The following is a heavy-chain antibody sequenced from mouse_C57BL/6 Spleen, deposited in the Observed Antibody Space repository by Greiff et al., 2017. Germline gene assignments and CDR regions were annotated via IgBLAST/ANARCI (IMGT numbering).Heavy chain of an antibody. CDR1: GYTFTSYW. Sequence: QVQLQQPGAELVKPGASVKMSCKASGYTFTSYWITWVKQRPGQGLEWIGDIYPGSGSTNYNEKFKSKATLTVDTSSSTAYMQLSSFTSEDSSVKYCARFYYSNYVLAYWGQGTLVTGSA. CDR3: ARFYYSNYVLAY. J-gene: IGHJ3*01. D-gene: IGHD2-5*01. V-gene: IGHV1-55*01. CDR2: IYPGSGST.